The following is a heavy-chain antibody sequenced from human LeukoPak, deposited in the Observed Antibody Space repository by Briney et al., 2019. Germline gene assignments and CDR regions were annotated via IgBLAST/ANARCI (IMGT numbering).Heavy chain of an antibody. V-gene: IGHV4-61*01. CDR1: GGSISISRSY. D-gene: IGHD5-12*01. CDR3: ARATGGYSGYDA. CDR2: IYYIGST. Sequence: PSETLSLTCSVSGGSISISRSYWSWIRQPPGKGLEWIGYIYYIGSTNYNPSLKSRVTISVDTSKNQFSLKLRSVTAADTAVYYCARATGGYSGYDAWGQGTLVTVSS. J-gene: IGHJ4*02.